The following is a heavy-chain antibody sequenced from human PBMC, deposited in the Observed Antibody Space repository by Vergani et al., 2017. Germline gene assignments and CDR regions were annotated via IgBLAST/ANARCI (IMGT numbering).Heavy chain of an antibody. J-gene: IGHJ4*02. V-gene: IGHV4-59*01. Sequence: QVQLQESGPGLVKPSETLSLTCTVSGGSLSSYYWSWIRQPPGKGLEWIGYIYYSGSTNYNPSLKSRGTISVDTSKNQFSLKLSPVTAADTAVYYCARDGQTYYYDLWGQGTLVTVSS. CDR2: IYYSGST. CDR1: GGSLSSYY. CDR3: ARDGQTYYYDL.